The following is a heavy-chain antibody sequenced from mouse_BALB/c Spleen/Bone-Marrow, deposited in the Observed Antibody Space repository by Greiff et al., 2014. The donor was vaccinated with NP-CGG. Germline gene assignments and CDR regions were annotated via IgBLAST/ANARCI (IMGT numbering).Heavy chain of an antibody. J-gene: IGHJ4*01. CDR1: GFTFSDYG. CDR3: AREGGVMDY. V-gene: IGHV5-15*02. Sequence: EVKLVESGGGLVQPGGSRKLSCAASGFTFSDYGMAWVRQAPGKGPEWVAFISNLAYSIYYADTVTGRFTISRENAKNTLYLEMSSLRSEDTAMYYCAREGGVMDYWGQGTSVTVSS. CDR2: ISNLAYSI.